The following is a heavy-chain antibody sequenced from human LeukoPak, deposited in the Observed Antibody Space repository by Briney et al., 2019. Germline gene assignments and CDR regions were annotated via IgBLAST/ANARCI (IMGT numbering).Heavy chain of an antibody. CDR3: AQAGEMATINYFDY. V-gene: IGHV3-23*01. CDR2: ISGSGGST. CDR1: GFTVSSYG. D-gene: IGHD5-24*01. J-gene: IGHJ4*02. Sequence: PGGSLRLSCAASGFTVSSYGMSWVRQAPGKGLEWDSAISGSGGSTYYADSVKGRFTISRDNSKNTLYLQMNSLRAEDTAVYYCAQAGEMATINYFDYWGQGTLVTVSS.